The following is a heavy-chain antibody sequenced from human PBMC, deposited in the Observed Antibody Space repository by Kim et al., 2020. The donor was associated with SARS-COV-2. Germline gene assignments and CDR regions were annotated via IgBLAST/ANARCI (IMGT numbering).Heavy chain of an antibody. D-gene: IGHD3-22*01. V-gene: IGHV3-33*01. CDR3: ARDDSSGLYYFDY. CDR2: IWYDGSNK. Sequence: GGSLRLSCAASGFTFSSYGMHWVRQAPGKGLEWVAVIWYDGSNKYYADSVKGRFTISRDNSKNTLYLQMNSLRAEDTAVYYCARDDSSGLYYFDYWGQGTLVTVSS. CDR1: GFTFSSYG. J-gene: IGHJ4*02.